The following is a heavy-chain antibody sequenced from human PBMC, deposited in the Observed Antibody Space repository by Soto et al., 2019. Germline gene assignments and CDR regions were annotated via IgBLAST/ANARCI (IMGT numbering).Heavy chain of an antibody. CDR2: INSDGSST. J-gene: IGHJ4*02. V-gene: IGHV3-74*01. CDR1: GFTFSSYW. CDR3: ARGGLYFDS. Sequence: PGGSLRLSCAVSGFTFSSYWMHWVRQTPGKGLVWVSRINSDGSSTYYADSVTGRFTISRDNAKNTLYLQMNSLRAEDTAVYYCARGGLYFDSWGQGTLVTVSS.